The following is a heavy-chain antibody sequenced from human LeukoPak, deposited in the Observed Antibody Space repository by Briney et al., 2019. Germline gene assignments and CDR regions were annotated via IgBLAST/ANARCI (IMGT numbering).Heavy chain of an antibody. Sequence: PGGSLRLSCAASGFTFSSYGMSWVRQAPGKGLEWVSAISGSGGSTYYADSVKGRFTISRDNSKNTLYLQMNSLRAEDTAVYYCARVVGRAARWEDWGQGTLVTVSS. CDR1: GFTFSSYG. J-gene: IGHJ4*02. D-gene: IGHD6-6*01. CDR2: ISGSGGST. V-gene: IGHV3-23*01. CDR3: ARVVGRAARWED.